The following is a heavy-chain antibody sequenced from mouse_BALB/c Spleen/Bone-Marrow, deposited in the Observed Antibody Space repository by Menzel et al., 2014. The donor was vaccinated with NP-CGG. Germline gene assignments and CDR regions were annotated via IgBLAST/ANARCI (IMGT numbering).Heavy chain of an antibody. V-gene: IGHV7-3*02. Sequence: EVMLVGSGGGLVQPGGSLRLSCATSGFTFTDYYMNWVRQPPGKALEWLGFIRNKANGYTTEYSASVKGRFTVSRDNSQNILYLQMNTLRAEDSATYYCARDQGRVLFDNWGQGTTLTVSS. CDR3: ARDQGRVLFDN. CDR2: IRNKANGYTT. CDR1: GFTFTDYY. J-gene: IGHJ2*01.